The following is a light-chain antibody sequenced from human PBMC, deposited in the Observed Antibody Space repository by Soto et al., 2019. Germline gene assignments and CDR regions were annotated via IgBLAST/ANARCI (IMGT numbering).Light chain of an antibody. CDR2: KAS. V-gene: IGKV1-5*03. CDR3: QHYNNYEVT. J-gene: IGKJ2*01. Sequence: DIQMTQSPSTLSASVGDRVTITCRASQSINTWLAWHQQKPGKAPKLLIYKASTLESGVPSRFSGSGSGTEFTLTINSLQPDDFATYYCQHYNNYEVTFGQGTKLEIK. CDR1: QSINTW.